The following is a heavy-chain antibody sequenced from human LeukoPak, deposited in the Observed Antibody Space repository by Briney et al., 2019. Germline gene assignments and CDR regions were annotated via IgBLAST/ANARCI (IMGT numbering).Heavy chain of an antibody. CDR3: ARSYDSSGYYSFDC. CDR2: ISHDGSNE. J-gene: IGHJ4*02. CDR1: GXTFSTYA. Sequence: PGRSLRLSCAASGXTFSTYAMHWVRQPPGKGLESVAVISHDGSNEYYADSVKGRFTISRDNSKNTLSLQMNSLRGDDTAVYYCARSYDSSGYYSFDCWGQGTLVTVSS. V-gene: IGHV3-30-3*01. D-gene: IGHD3-22*01.